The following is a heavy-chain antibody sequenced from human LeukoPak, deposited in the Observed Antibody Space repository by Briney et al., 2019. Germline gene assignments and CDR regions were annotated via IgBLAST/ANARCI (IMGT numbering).Heavy chain of an antibody. CDR3: TRHEGLGVSASNWFDP. V-gene: IGHV3-73*01. Sequence: GGSLRLSCAASGFTFSASTMHWVRQASGKGLDWVGRITSNAINYETAYAASVRGTFTISSDDSTITAYLQIRSPKAQATSAYYCTRHEGLGVSASNWFDPWGKGTVVSVSS. CDR2: ITSNAINYET. CDR1: GFTFSAST. J-gene: IGHJ5*02. D-gene: IGHD3-16*01.